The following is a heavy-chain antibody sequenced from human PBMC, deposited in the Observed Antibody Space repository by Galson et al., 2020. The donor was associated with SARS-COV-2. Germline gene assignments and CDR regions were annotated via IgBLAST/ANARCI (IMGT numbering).Heavy chain of an antibody. J-gene: IGHJ4*02. CDR3: AKDFTQKLEPPDY. CDR2: ISYDGSNK. Sequence: GGSLRLSCAASGFTFSSYGMHWVRQAPGKGLEWVAVISYDGSNKYYADSVKGRFTISRDNSKNTLYLQMNSLRAEDTAVYYCAKDFTQKLEPPDYWCQGALVTVSS. D-gene: IGHD1-1*01. CDR1: GFTFSSYG. V-gene: IGHV3-30*18.